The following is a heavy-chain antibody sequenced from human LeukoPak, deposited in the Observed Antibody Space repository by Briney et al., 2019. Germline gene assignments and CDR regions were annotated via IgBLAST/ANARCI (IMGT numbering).Heavy chain of an antibody. CDR1: GYTFTGYY. J-gene: IGHJ4*02. CDR2: INPNSGGT. CDR3: ARGYSSSWPGGY. V-gene: IGHV1-2*06. Sequence: ASVKASCKASGYTFTGYYMHWVRQAPGQGLEWMGRINPNSGGTNYAQKFQGRVTMTSDTSISTAYMELSRLRSDDTAVYYCARGYSSSWPGGYWGQGTLVTVSS. D-gene: IGHD6-13*01.